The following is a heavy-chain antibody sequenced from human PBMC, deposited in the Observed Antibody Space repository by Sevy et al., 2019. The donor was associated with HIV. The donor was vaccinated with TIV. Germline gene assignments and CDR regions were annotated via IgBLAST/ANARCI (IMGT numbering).Heavy chain of an antibody. Sequence: GGSLRLTCAASGFTFSSYSMNWVRQAPGKGLEWLSYISGTSNTIYYAGSVRGRFTISRDNARNSLYLQMKSLRDEDTAVYYCARVKLYHDTNVMDFWDQGALVTVSS. D-gene: IGHD2-8*01. J-gene: IGHJ4*02. CDR3: ARVKLYHDTNVMDF. CDR1: GFTFSSYS. V-gene: IGHV3-48*02. CDR2: ISGTSNTI.